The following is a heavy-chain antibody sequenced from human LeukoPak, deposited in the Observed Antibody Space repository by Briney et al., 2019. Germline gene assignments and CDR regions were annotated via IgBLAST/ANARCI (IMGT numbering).Heavy chain of an antibody. CDR1: GGSISSSSYY. J-gene: IGHJ5*02. CDR3: ARQVGAPLNWFDP. V-gene: IGHV4-39*01. D-gene: IGHD1-26*01. CDR2: IYYSGST. Sequence: PSETLSLTCTVSGGSISSSSYYWGWIRQPPGKGLEWIGSIYYSGSTYYNPSLKSRVTISVDTSKNQFSLKLSSVTAADTAVYYCARQVGAPLNWFDPWGQGTLVTVSS.